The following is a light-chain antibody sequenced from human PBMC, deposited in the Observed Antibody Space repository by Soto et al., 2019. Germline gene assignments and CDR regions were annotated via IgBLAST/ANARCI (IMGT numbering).Light chain of an antibody. CDR3: LQHKSYPRT. CDR1: QTISNF. V-gene: IGKV1-5*03. CDR2: KTS. J-gene: IGKJ1*01. Sequence: DLQMTQSPSTLSASVGDRVTITCRATQTISNFLAWYQQKPGKAPKLLIYKTSTLESGVPSRFSGSGSGTEFTLTISSLQPEDFATYYCLQHKSYPRTFGQGTKVDIK.